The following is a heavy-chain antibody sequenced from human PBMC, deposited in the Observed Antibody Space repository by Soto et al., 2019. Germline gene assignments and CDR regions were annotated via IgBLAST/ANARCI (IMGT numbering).Heavy chain of an antibody. J-gene: IGHJ4*02. CDR3: VRDRGWTAYDLEY. Sequence: EVQLVESRGDLVQPGGALRLTCAAAGFTFRIYAMNWVRQVPGKGLEWVSYISSSSSTIYYADSVKGRFTISRDNAKNSLYLQMDSLRDEDTAIYYCVRDRGWTAYDLEYWGQGTLVTVSS. CDR1: GFTFRIYA. V-gene: IGHV3-48*02. D-gene: IGHD3-3*01. CDR2: ISSSSSTI.